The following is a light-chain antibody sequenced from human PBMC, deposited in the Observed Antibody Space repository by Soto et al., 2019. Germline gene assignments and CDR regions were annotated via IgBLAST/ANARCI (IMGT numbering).Light chain of an antibody. J-gene: IGKJ5*01. Sequence: VLTQSPATLSLSPGERATLSGRAGLIVNSSLAWYQQKPGQAPRLVIYDASNRAPGIPARFSGSGSGTDFTLTISSLEPEDFAVYYCQQRQYWPPITSGQGTRLEIK. CDR2: DAS. V-gene: IGKV3-11*01. CDR3: QQRQYWPPIT. CDR1: LIVNSS.